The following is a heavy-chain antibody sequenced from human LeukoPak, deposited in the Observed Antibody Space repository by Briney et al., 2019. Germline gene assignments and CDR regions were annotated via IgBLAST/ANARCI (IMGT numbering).Heavy chain of an antibody. CDR1: GFTFSSYG. V-gene: IGHV3-30*02. CDR3: ANTPQRGYDNYYYYYMDV. Sequence: GGSLRLSCAASGFTFSSYGMHWVRQAPVRGLEWVAFIRYDGSNKYYADSVKGRFTISRDNSKKTLYLQMNSLRAEDTAVYYCANTPQRGYDNYYYYYMDVWGKGTTVTVSS. CDR2: IRYDGSNK. J-gene: IGHJ6*03. D-gene: IGHD5-12*01.